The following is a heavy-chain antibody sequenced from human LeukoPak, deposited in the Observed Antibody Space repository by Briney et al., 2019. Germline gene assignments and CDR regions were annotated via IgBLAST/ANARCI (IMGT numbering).Heavy chain of an antibody. CDR2: IYHSGST. Sequence: SETLSLTCAVSGYPISSGYYWGWIRQPPGKGLEWIGSIYHSGSTYYNPSLKSRVTISVDTSKNQFSLKLSSVTAADTAVYYCASATIVVVPAAIRGWFDPWGQGTLVTVSS. CDR3: ASATIVVVPAAIRGWFDP. V-gene: IGHV4-38-2*01. J-gene: IGHJ5*02. CDR1: GYPISSGYY. D-gene: IGHD2-2*02.